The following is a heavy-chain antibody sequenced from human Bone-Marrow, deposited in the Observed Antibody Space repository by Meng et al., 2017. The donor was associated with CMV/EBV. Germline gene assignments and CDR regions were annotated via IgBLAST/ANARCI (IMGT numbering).Heavy chain of an antibody. D-gene: IGHD3-3*01. CDR3: ARQSSVWSGQSTYYYGMDV. J-gene: IGHJ6*02. V-gene: IGHV3-21*01. CDR2: ISSSSSYI. CDR1: GFTFSSYG. Sequence: GESLKISCAASGFTFSSYGMNWVRQAPGKGLEWVSSISSSSSYIYYADSVKGRFTISRDNAKNSLYLQMNSLRAEDTAVYYCARQSSVWSGQSTYYYGMDVWGQGTTVTVSS.